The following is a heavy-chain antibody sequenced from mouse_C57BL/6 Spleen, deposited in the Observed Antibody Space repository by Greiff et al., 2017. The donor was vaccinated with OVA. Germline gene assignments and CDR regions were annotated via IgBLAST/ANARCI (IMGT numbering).Heavy chain of an antibody. D-gene: IGHD2-1*01. V-gene: IGHV1-53*01. Sequence: QVQLQQPGTELVKPGASVKLSCKASGFTFTSYWMHWVKQRPGQGLEWIGNINPSNGGTTYNEKFKGKATLTVDKSSSTNYMQLSSLTSEDYAIYYCATLYDGNYDDYWGQGTTLTVSS. CDR3: ATLYDGNYDDY. CDR1: GFTFTSYW. CDR2: INPSNGGT. J-gene: IGHJ2*01.